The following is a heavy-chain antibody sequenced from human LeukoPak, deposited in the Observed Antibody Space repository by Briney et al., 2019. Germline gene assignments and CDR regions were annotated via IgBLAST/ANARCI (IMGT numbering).Heavy chain of an antibody. D-gene: IGHD3-10*01. Sequence: GASVKVSCKASGYTFTGYYMHWVRQAPGQGLEWMGWINPNSGGTNYAQKFQGRVTMTRDTSTSTAYMELSRLRSDDTAVYYCARGPYGSGSDWFDPWGQGTLVTVSS. CDR2: INPNSGGT. CDR1: GYTFTGYY. CDR3: ARGPYGSGSDWFDP. V-gene: IGHV1-2*02. J-gene: IGHJ5*02.